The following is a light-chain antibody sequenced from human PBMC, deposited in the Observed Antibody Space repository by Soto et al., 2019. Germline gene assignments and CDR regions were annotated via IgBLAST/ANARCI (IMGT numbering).Light chain of an antibody. CDR2: EAS. CDR1: HNIVTY. J-gene: IGKJ2*01. Sequence: DIHMAQSPPSLSASVGDRVTITCRASHNIVTYLNWYQQKAGKAPSLLIYEASHLQSGVPFRFFGSGSGTDCTLTIDNLQHADSATYYCQQSHSTPPTFGPGTKLEIK. V-gene: IGKV1-39*01. CDR3: QQSHSTPPT.